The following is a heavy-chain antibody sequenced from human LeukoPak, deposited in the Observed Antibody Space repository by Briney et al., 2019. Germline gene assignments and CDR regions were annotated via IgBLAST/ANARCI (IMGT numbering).Heavy chain of an antibody. CDR1: GDFITSSNYY. CDR2: IYSSGNT. D-gene: IGHD5-12*01. V-gene: IGHV4-39*01. Sequence: SETLSLTCAVSGDFITSSNYYCGWVRQSPGKGLVWIGNIYSSGNTSYTASLKSRVTTYIDTSKNQFFLKLSSVTATDTAMYYCAKSNGYGLIDYWGQGTLVTVSS. CDR3: AKSNGYGLIDY. J-gene: IGHJ4*02.